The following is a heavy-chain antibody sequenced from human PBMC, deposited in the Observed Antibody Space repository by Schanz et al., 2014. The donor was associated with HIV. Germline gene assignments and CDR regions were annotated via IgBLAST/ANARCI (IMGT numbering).Heavy chain of an antibody. J-gene: IGHJ4*02. V-gene: IGHV4-59*08. Sequence: QVQLQESGPGLVKPSETLSLICTVSGGSISSYYWSWIRQPPGKGLEWIGNMYYSGSTNYNPSLKSRVTISVDTSKNQAPLTLSSVTAADTAVFYCARHQRGSYLEALDYWGQGTLVTVSS. CDR2: MYYSGST. CDR1: GGSISSYY. D-gene: IGHD3-10*01. CDR3: ARHQRGSYLEALDY.